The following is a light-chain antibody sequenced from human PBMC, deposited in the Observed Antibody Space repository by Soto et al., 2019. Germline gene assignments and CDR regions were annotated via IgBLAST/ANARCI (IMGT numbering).Light chain of an antibody. CDR2: EVS. J-gene: IGLJ1*01. V-gene: IGLV2-18*01. Sequence: QSALTQPPSVSGSPGQSVTISCTGTSTDFVSYNRVSWYQQPPGTAPKLMIYEVSKRPSGVPDRFSGSKSGNTASLTISGLQAADEADYYCSLYTSIGTLVFGTGTKVTVL. CDR1: STDFVSYNR. CDR3: SLYTSIGTLV.